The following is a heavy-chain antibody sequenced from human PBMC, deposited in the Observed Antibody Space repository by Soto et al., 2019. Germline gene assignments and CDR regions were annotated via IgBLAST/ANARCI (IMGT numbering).Heavy chain of an antibody. V-gene: IGHV6-1*01. Sequence: SQSLLVTCGISGDSVSSNSATWNWIRQSPSRGLEWLGRTYYRSKWYNDYAVSLKSRITLNPDTSKNQFSLQLNSVTPEDTAVYYCARARAGSLDFWGQGTLVTVSS. D-gene: IGHD3-10*01. CDR3: ARARAGSLDF. J-gene: IGHJ4*02. CDR2: TYYRSKWYN. CDR1: GDSVSSNSAT.